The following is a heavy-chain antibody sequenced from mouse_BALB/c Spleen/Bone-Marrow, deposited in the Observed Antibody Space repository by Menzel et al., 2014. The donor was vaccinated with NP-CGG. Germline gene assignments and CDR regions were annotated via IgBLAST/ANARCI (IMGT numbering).Heavy chain of an antibody. CDR1: GFTFSSFG. J-gene: IGHJ4*01. CDR2: ISSGSSTI. V-gene: IGHV5-17*02. Sequence: EVQRVESGGGLVQPGGSRKLSCAASGFTFSSFGMHWVRQAPGKGLEWVAYISSGSSTIYYADTVKGRFTISRDNPKNTLFLQMTSLRSEDTAMYYCARSRGNYLYYAMDYWGQGTSVTVSS. CDR3: ARSRGNYLYYAMDY. D-gene: IGHD2-1*01.